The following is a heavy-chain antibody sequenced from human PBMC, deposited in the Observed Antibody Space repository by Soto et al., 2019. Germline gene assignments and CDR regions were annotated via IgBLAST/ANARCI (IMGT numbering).Heavy chain of an antibody. CDR2: ISSNGGST. J-gene: IGHJ6*02. D-gene: IGHD6-6*01. V-gene: IGHV3-64D*08. Sequence: GGALRLSCSASGFTFSSYAMHWVRQAPGKGLEYVSAISSNGGSTYYADSVKGRFTISRDNSKNTLYLQMSSLRAEDTAVYYCVKALQTPHSSDYYYYYGMDVWGQGTTVPVSS. CDR3: VKALQTPHSSDYYYYYGMDV. CDR1: GFTFSSYA.